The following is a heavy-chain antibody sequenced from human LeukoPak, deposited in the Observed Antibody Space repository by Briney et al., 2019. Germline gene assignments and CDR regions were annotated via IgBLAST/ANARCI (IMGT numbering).Heavy chain of an antibody. CDR1: GDSVSSNSAA. J-gene: IGHJ4*02. D-gene: IGHD6-13*01. Sequence: SQTLSLTCAISGDSVSSNSAAWNWIRQSPSRGLEWLGRTYYRSKWYNDYAVSVKSRITTNPDTSKNQFSLQLNSVTPEDTAVYYCAREERTGYSSSWSTGLDYWGQGTLVTVSS. V-gene: IGHV6-1*01. CDR2: TYYRSKWYN. CDR3: AREERTGYSSSWSTGLDY.